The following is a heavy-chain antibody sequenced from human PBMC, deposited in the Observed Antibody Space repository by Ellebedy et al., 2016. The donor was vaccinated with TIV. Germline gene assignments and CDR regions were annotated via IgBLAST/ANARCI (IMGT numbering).Heavy chain of an antibody. CDR2: INQHGSEK. CDR1: GFTFINYW. CDR3: ARGRVLLWFGESKIDAFDI. Sequence: PGGSLRLSCAASGFTFINYWMSWVRQAPGKGLEWVANINQHGSEKYYVDSVKGRFTISRDNAKNSLFLQMNSLGAEDTAMYYCARGRVLLWFGESKIDAFDIWGQGTMVTVSS. D-gene: IGHD3-10*01. J-gene: IGHJ3*02. V-gene: IGHV3-7*03.